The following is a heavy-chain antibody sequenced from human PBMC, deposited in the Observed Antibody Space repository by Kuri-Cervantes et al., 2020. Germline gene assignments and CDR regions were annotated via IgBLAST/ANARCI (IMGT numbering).Heavy chain of an antibody. CDR3: ARHESIAAPPDY. D-gene: IGHD6-6*01. Sequence: SQTLSLTCAVYGGSFSGYYWSWIRQPPGKGLEWIGEINHSGSTYYNPSLKSRVTISVDTSKNQFSLKLSSVTAADTAVYYCARHESIAAPPDYWGQGTLVTVSS. J-gene: IGHJ4*02. CDR2: INHSGST. V-gene: IGHV4-34*01. CDR1: GGSFSGYY.